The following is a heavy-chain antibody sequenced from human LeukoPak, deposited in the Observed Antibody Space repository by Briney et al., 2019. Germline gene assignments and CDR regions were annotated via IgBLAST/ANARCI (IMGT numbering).Heavy chain of an antibody. J-gene: IGHJ4*02. CDR1: GGTFSSYA. Sequence: SVTVSCKASGGTFSSYAISWVRQAPGQGLEWMGGIIPIFGTANYAQKFQGRVTMTRDTSTSTVYMELSSLRSEDTAVYYCARDRTIYGGNSYYFDYWGQGTLVTVSS. CDR2: IIPIFGTA. D-gene: IGHD4-23*01. CDR3: ARDRTIYGGNSYYFDY. V-gene: IGHV1-69*05.